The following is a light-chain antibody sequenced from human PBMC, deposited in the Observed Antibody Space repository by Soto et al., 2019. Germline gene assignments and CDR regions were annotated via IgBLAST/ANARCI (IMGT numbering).Light chain of an antibody. Sequence: DIQMAQSPSSVSASVGDRVTITCRASQGISSSLAWYQQRPGKAPKLLIYAASILQNEVPSRFSGRGSGTDFTLTISSLQPEDFATYYCQQAKNFPWTFGQGTRVEIK. V-gene: IGKV1-12*01. CDR2: AAS. J-gene: IGKJ1*01. CDR3: QQAKNFPWT. CDR1: QGISSS.